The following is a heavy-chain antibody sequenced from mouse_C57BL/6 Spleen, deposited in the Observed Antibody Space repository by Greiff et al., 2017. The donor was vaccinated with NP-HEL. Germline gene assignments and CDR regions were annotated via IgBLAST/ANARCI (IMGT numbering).Heavy chain of an antibody. CDR3: ARSGDYDGYYFDY. J-gene: IGHJ2*01. D-gene: IGHD2-4*01. V-gene: IGHV1-82*01. CDR1: GYAFSSSW. Sequence: QVQLQQSGPELVKPGASVKISCKASGYAFSSSWMNWVKQRPGKGLEWIGRIYPGDGDTNYNGKFKGKATLTADKSSSTAYMQLSSLTSEDSAVYVCARSGDYDGYYFDYWGQGTTLTVSS. CDR2: IYPGDGDT.